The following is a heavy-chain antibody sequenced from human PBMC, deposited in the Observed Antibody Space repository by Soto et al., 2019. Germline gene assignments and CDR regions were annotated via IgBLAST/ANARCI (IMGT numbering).Heavy chain of an antibody. CDR2: TWYDGSNK. CDR3: SRGGGGSYCSGGSCFFDY. V-gene: IGHV3-33*01. J-gene: IGHJ4*02. D-gene: IGHD2-15*01. CDR1: GFTFSYYG. Sequence: QVHLVESGGGVVQPGRSLRLSCAASGFTFSYYGMHWVRQAPGKGLEWVAITWYDGSNKYYADSVKGRFTISRDNSMNKLHLAMKSLRAGDTAGLYWSRGGGGSYCSGGSCFFDYWGPGTPVTVSS.